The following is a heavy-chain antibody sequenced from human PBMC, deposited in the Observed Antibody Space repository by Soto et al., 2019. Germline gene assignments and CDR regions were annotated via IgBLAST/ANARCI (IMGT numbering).Heavy chain of an antibody. D-gene: IGHD2-21*01. V-gene: IGHV3-11*05. CDR1: GFNFRDYY. CDR3: VRGGGGGQFDS. J-gene: IGHJ4*02. CDR2: ISSSSSYT. Sequence: LRLSCAASGFNFRDYYMSWIRQAPGKGLEWLSYISSSSSYTNYADSLKGRFTISRDNAKNSLYLQMNSLRAEDTGVYYCVRGGGGGQFDSWGQGTLVTVSS.